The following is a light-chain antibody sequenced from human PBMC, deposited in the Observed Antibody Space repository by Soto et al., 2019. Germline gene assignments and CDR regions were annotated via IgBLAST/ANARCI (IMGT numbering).Light chain of an antibody. CDR2: EGS. CDR1: SSDVGSYNL. CDR3: CSYAGSSSWV. Sequence: QSALTQPASVSGSPGQSITISCTGTSSDVGSYNLVSWYQQHPGKAPKLMIYEGSKRPSGVSNRFSGSKSGNTASLTISGAPGEDGADYYCCSYAGSSSWVFGGGTKLTVL. J-gene: IGLJ3*02. V-gene: IGLV2-23*01.